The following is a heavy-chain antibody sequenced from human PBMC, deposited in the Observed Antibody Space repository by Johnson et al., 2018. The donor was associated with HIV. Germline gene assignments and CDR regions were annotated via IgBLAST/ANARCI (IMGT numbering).Heavy chain of an antibody. V-gene: IGHV3-11*04. J-gene: IGHJ3*02. CDR3: ARDDYYDTSNHLDI. Sequence: QMLLVESGGGLVNPGGSLRLSCAASGFTFSDYYMSWIRQAPGKGLEWVSYITSSGGTVYYADSVKGRFTISRDNAKNSLYLQMNILTAEDTAVYYCARDDYYDTSNHLDIWGQGTMVTVSS. D-gene: IGHD3-22*01. CDR1: GFTFSDYY. CDR2: ITSSGGTV.